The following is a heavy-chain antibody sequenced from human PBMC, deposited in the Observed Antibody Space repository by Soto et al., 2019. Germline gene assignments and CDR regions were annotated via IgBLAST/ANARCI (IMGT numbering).Heavy chain of an antibody. V-gene: IGHV4-34*01. Sequence: QVQLQQWGAGLLKPSETLSLTCAVYGGSFSGYYWSWIRQPPGKGLEWIGEINHSGSTNYNPSLKSRVTISVDTSKNQFSLXLSSVXXXXXXXXXXXXXXXXXXXLVWYYYMDVWGKGTTVTVSS. CDR2: INHSGST. CDR3: XXXXXXXXXLVWYYYMDV. D-gene: IGHD2-21*01. CDR1: GGSFSGYY. J-gene: IGHJ6*03.